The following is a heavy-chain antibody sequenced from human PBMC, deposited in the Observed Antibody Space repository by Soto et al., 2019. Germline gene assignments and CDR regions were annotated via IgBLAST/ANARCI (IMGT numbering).Heavy chain of an antibody. CDR1: GFSLSNARMG. J-gene: IGHJ4*02. D-gene: IGHD6-13*01. Sequence: SGPTLVNPTETLTLTCTVSGFSLSNARMGVSWIRQPPGKALEWLAHIFSNDEKSYSTSLKSRLTISKDTSKSQVILTMTNMDPVDTATYYCARMRLEQQPQPPDYWGQGTLVTVSS. CDR2: IFSNDEK. CDR3: ARMRLEQQPQPPDY. V-gene: IGHV2-26*01.